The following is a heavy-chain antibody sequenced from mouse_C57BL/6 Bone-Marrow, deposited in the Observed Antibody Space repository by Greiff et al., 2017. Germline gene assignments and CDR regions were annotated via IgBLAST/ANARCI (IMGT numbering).Heavy chain of an antibody. CDR2: IDPENGDT. CDR1: GFNIKDDY. Sequence: VQLQQSGAELVRPGASVKLSCTASGFNIKDDYMHWVKQRPEQGLEWIGWIDPENGDTEYASKFQGKATITADTSSNTAYLQLSSLTSKDTAVYYCTTGNFDYWGQGTTLTVSS. J-gene: IGHJ2*01. CDR3: TTGNFDY. V-gene: IGHV14-4*01.